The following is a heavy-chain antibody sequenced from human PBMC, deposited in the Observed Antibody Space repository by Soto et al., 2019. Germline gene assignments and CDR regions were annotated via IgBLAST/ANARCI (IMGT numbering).Heavy chain of an antibody. CDR3: TKRVPYYFDF. V-gene: IGHV3-23*01. J-gene: IGHJ4*02. CDR1: GFTFINYA. CDR2: INTSGGK. Sequence: EVQLLESGGGFVQPGGSLRLACTVSGFTFINYAMSWVRQTPGKGLEWVSTINTSGGKFYADSVQGRFSVSRDNPKNTLDLQLNILRVEDTAVYYCTKRVPYYFDFCCQGTLVTVSP.